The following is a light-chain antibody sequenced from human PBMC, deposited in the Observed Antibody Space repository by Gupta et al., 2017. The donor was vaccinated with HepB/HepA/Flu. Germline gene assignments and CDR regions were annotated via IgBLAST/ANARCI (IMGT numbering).Light chain of an antibody. CDR1: SSNIGSNT. V-gene: IGLV1-44*01. CDR3: AAWDDSLNGPV. Sequence: SALPHPPSASGTPGQRVPLPCSGSSSNIGSNTVNWYQQLPGTAPKLLIYSNNQRPSGVPDRFSGSKSGTSASLAISGLQSEDEADYYCAAWDDSLNGPVFGGGTKLTVL. J-gene: IGLJ2*01. CDR2: SNN.